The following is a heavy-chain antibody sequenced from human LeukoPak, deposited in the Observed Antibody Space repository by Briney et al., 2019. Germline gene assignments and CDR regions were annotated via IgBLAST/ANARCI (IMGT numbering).Heavy chain of an antibody. J-gene: IGHJ4*02. CDR2: IYYSGST. Sequence: SETLSLTCTVSGGSISSYYWSWIRQPPGKGLEWIGYIYYSGSTNYNPSLKCRVTKSVDTSKNQFSLKLSSVTAADTAVYFCARSCSGTYYYFDYWGQGILVTVSS. V-gene: IGHV4-59*01. CDR3: ARSCSGTYYYFDY. CDR1: GGSISSYY. D-gene: IGHD1-26*01.